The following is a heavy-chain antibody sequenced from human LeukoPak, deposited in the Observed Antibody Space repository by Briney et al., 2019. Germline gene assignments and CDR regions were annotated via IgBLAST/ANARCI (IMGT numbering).Heavy chain of an antibody. CDR3: ARVAKERVGGVYYFDY. Sequence: GGSLRLSCAASGFTFSDYDMHWVRQATGTGLDWVSAIGTAGDTYYTGSVKGRFTISRENAKNSLYLQMNSLRAGDTAVYYCARVAKERVGGVYYFDYWGQGTLVTVSS. CDR1: GFTFSDYD. V-gene: IGHV3-13*01. CDR2: IGTAGDT. J-gene: IGHJ4*02. D-gene: IGHD1-1*01.